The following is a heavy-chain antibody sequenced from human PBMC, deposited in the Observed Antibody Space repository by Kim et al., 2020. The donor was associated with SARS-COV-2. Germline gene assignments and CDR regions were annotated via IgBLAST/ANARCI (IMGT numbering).Heavy chain of an antibody. D-gene: IGHD2-15*01. V-gene: IGHV3-15*01. CDR3: TTDWGYCSGGSCPWSGFDY. Sequence: GGSLRLSCAASGFTFSNAWMSWVRQAPGKGLEWVGRIKSKTDGGTTDYAAPVKGRFTISIDDSKNTLYLQMNSLKTEDTAVYYCTTDWGYCSGGSCPWSGFDYWGQGTLVTVSS. CDR1: GFTFSNAW. J-gene: IGHJ4*02. CDR2: IKSKTDGGTT.